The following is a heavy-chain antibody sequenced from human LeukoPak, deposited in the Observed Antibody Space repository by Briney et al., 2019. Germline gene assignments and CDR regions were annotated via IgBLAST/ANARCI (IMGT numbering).Heavy chain of an antibody. CDR1: GYTLTELS. V-gene: IGHV1-2*02. CDR3: ARDRGRDGYIFDY. CDR2: INPNSGGT. D-gene: IGHD5-24*01. J-gene: IGHJ4*02. Sequence: ASVKVSCKVSGYTLTELSMHWVRQAPGQGLEWMGWINPNSGGTNYAQKFQGRVTMTRDTSISTAYMELSRLRSDDTAVYYCARDRGRDGYIFDYWGQGTLVTVSS.